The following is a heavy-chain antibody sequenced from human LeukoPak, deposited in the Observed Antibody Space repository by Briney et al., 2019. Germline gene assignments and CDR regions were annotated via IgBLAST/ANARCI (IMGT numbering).Heavy chain of an antibody. CDR2: ITWDGGST. Sequence: GGSLRLSCAAPGFTFDDYTMHWVRQAPGKGLEWVSLITWDGGSTYYADPVKGRFTISRDNSKNSLYLQMNSLRTEDTALYYCAKGKNTGSYLSHVDYWGQGTLVTVSS. CDR1: GFTFDDYT. D-gene: IGHD3-10*01. V-gene: IGHV3-43*01. J-gene: IGHJ4*02. CDR3: AKGKNTGSYLSHVDY.